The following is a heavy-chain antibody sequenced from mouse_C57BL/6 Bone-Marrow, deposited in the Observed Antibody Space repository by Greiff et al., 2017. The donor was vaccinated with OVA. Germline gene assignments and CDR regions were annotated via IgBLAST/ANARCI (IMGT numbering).Heavy chain of an antibody. CDR1: GFSLTSYG. J-gene: IGHJ1*03. V-gene: IGHV2-2*01. CDR3: ASYYYGSDWYFDV. Sequence: VKLMESGPGLVQPSQSLSITCTVSGFSLTSYGVHWVRQSPGKGLEWLGVIWSGGSTDYNAAFISRLSISKDNSKSQVFFKMNSLQADDTAIYYCASYYYGSDWYFDVWGTGTTVTVSS. D-gene: IGHD1-1*01. CDR2: IWSGGST.